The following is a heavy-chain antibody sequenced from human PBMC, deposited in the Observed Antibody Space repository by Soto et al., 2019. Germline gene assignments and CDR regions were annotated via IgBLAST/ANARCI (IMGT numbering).Heavy chain of an antibody. CDR1: GFSLSTSGVG. CDR3: AHRRGYGEMHC. V-gene: IGHV2-5*02. J-gene: IGHJ4*02. Sequence: QITLKESGPTLVKPTQTLTLTCTFSGFSLSTSGVGVGWIRQPPGKVLEWLAIIYWDDDKRYSPSLKSRLTITKDTSKNQVVLTMTNMDPVDTATYYCAHRRGYGEMHCWGQGTLVTVSS. D-gene: IGHD4-17*01. CDR2: IYWDDDK.